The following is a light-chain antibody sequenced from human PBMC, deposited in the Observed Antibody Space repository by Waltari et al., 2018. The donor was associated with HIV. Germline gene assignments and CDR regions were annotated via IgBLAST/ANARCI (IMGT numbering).Light chain of an antibody. CDR3: GSYTGDESPDVV. Sequence: QSALTQPPSASGSPGQSVTISCTGTSSDIGGFVSWYQQHSGKAPKLMIYEVTKRPSGVPDRFSGATSGNTVALAVSGLQAEGEADYCSGSYTGDESPDVVFGEGTKLTVL. J-gene: IGLJ2*01. CDR2: EVT. CDR1: SSDIGGF. V-gene: IGLV2-8*01.